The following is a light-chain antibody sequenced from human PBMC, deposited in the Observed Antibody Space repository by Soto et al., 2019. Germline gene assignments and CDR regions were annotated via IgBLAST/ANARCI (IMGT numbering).Light chain of an antibody. CDR3: AAWDDTLNGGV. J-gene: IGLJ3*02. CDR1: SSNIGSHS. CDR2: TNT. V-gene: IGLV1-44*01. Sequence: QSVLTQPPSASGTPGQRVTISCSGSSSNIGSHSVNWYQQLPGTAPKLLIYTNTQRPSGVPDRFSGSKSGTSASLAISGLQSDDEADYYCAAWDDTLNGGVFGGGTKVTVL.